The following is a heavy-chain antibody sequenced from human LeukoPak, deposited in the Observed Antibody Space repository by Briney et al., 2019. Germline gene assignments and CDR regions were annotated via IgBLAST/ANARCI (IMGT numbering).Heavy chain of an antibody. CDR3: VRGRGSPYFDY. D-gene: IGHD1-26*01. CDR2: INHSGST. CDR1: GGSFSGYY. V-gene: IGHV4-34*01. Sequence: PSETLSLTCAVYGGSFSGYYWSWIRQPPGKGLEWIGEINHSGSTNYNPSLKSRVTISVDTSKNQFSLKLSSVTAADTAVYYCVRGRGSPYFDYWGQGTLVTVSS. J-gene: IGHJ4*02.